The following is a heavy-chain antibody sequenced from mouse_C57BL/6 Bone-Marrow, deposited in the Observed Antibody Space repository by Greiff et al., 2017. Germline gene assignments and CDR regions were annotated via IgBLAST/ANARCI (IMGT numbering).Heavy chain of an antibody. CDR2: IHPNSGST. CDR1: GYTFPSYW. V-gene: IGHV1-64*01. J-gene: IGHJ3*01. CDR3: ARLRLPRWCAY. D-gene: IGHD2-4*01. Sequence: VQLQQPGAELVKPGASVKLSCKASGYTFPSYWMHWVKQRPGQGLEWIGMIHPNSGSTNYNEKFKSKATLTVDKSSSTAYMQLSSLTSEYSAVYYCARLRLPRWCAYWGQGTRGTVSA.